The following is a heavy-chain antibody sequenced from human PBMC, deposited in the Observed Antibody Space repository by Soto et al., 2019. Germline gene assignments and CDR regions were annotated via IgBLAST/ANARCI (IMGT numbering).Heavy chain of an antibody. J-gene: IGHJ4*02. CDR2: ISYDGSNK. Sequence: GGSLRLSCAASGFTFSSYAMHWVRQAPGKGLEWVSFISYDGSNKYYADSVKGRFTISRDNSKNTLYLQMNSLRSDDTAIYFCARERQWESLPYWGQGTLVTVSS. D-gene: IGHD1-26*01. V-gene: IGHV3-30-3*01. CDR1: GFTFSSYA. CDR3: ARERQWESLPY.